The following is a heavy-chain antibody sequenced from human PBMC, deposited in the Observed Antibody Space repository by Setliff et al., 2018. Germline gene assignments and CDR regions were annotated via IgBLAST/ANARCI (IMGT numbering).Heavy chain of an antibody. V-gene: IGHV1-18*01. J-gene: IGHJ4*02. CDR1: GYTLINYG. CDR3: ARQGGVTYYDILTASPF. Sequence: ASVKVSCKASGYTLINYGISWVRQAPGQGLEWMGWIGAYTGNTNYAQKFQGRVTMTRDTSISTAYMELSRLRSDDTAVYYCARQGGVTYYDILTASPFWGQGTLVTVSS. D-gene: IGHD3-9*01. CDR2: IGAYTGNT.